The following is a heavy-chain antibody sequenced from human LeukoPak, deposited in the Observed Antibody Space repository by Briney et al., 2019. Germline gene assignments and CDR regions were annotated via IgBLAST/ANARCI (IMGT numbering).Heavy chain of an antibody. CDR2: IYYTGST. CDR1: GGSIRSYY. D-gene: IGHD3-10*01. J-gene: IGHJ6*03. Sequence: SETLSLTCTVSGGSIRSYYWSWIRQSPGKGLEWIGYIYYTGSTNYNSSLKSRVTISLDTSKKQFSLKLESVTAADTAVYYCARDGYYYGSGSPGGGYYYYYMDVWGKGTTVTVSS. V-gene: IGHV4-59*01. CDR3: ARDGYYYGSGSPGGGYYYYYMDV.